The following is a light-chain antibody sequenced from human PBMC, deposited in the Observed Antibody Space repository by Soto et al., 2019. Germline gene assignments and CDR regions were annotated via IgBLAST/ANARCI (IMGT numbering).Light chain of an antibody. V-gene: IGKV3D-20*01. CDR3: QQYGSSPRT. CDR2: DVS. J-gene: IGKJ3*01. Sequence: EIVLTQSPATLSLSPGERATLSCGASQSVSNNYLAWYQQKPGLAPRLLIYDVSSRATGIPDRFSGSGSGTDFTLTISRLEPEDFAVYYCQQYGSSPRTFGPGTKVDIK. CDR1: QSVSNNY.